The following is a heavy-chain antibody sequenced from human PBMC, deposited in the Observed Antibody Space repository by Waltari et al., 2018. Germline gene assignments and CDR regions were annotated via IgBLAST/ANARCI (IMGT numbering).Heavy chain of an antibody. CDR2: INHSGST. CDR1: GWPLSGYY. J-gene: IGHJ4*02. CDR3: ARGHDTAMVGLDY. Sequence: QVQLQQWGEGLLKPSETLSLTCAVDGWPLSGYYWRWHRQPPGKGLEWIGEINHSGSTNYNPSLKSRVTISVDTSKNQFSLKLSSVTAADTAVYYCARGHDTAMVGLDYWGQGTLVTVSS. V-gene: IGHV4-34*01. D-gene: IGHD5-18*01.